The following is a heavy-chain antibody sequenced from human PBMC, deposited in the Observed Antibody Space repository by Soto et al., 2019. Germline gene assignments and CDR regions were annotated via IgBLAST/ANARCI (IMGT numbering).Heavy chain of an antibody. J-gene: IGHJ6*02. V-gene: IGHV1-18*01. CDR1: GYTFSRYG. CDR3: AKNGQPPYYYYGLDV. CDR2: ISGYNGDT. Sequence: QGQLVQSGGEVKKSGASVKVSCKASGYTFSRYGISWVRQAPGQGLEWMGWISGYNGDTKYAQKFQGRVTMTIVTSTTTAYMELRSLTSDDTAVYYCAKNGQPPYYYYGLDVWGQGTTVTVSS. D-gene: IGHD2-8*01.